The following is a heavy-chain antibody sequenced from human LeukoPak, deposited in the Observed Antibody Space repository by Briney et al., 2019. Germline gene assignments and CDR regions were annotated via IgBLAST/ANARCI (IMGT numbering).Heavy chain of an antibody. CDR3: ARGKRYYYYYMDV. CDR1: GGSFSGYY. CDR2: IYYSGST. Sequence: PSETLSLTCAVYGGSFSGYYWSWIRQPPGKGLEWIGYIYYSGSTNYNPSLKSRVTISVDTSKNQFSLKLSSVTAADTAVYYCARGKRYYYYYMDVWGKGTTVTISS. V-gene: IGHV4-59*01. J-gene: IGHJ6*03.